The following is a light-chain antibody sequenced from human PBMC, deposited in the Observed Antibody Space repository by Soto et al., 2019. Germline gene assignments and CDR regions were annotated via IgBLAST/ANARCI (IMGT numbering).Light chain of an antibody. Sequence: DIVMTQSPLSLPVTPGEPASISCRSSQSLLHSSGHNCLDGYLQKPGQSPQLLIYFGSNRDSGVPDRFSGSGSGTDFTLKISRVEAEDVGLYYCMQTLQTPLTFGGGTKVEIK. CDR3: MQTLQTPLT. CDR2: FGS. CDR1: QSLLHSSGHNC. V-gene: IGKV2-28*01. J-gene: IGKJ4*01.